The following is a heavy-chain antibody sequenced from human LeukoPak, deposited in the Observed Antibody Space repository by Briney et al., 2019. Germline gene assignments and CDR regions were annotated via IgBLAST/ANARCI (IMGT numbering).Heavy chain of an antibody. CDR1: GFTFRSDG. J-gene: IGHJ4*02. CDR2: IWYDGSDK. Sequence: PGGSLRLSCAASGFTFRSDGMHWVRQTPGKGLEWVAVIWYDGSDKYYADSVKGRFTISRDNAKNSLYLQMNSLRAEDTAVYYCALAPRRWLQLNWGQGTLVTVSS. V-gene: IGHV3-33*03. D-gene: IGHD5-24*01. CDR3: ALAPRRWLQLN.